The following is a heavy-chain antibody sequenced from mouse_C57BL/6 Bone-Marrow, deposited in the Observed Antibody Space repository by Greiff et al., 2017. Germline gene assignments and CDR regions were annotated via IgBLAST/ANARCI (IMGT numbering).Heavy chain of an antibody. CDR1: GFNIKDDY. D-gene: IGHD1-1*01. CDR2: LDPENGDT. J-gene: IGHJ3*01. Sequence: EVQLHQSGAELVRPGASVKLSCTASGFNIKDDYMHWVKPRPEQGLEWIGWLDPENGDTEYASKFQGKATITADTSSNTAYLQLSSLTSEDTAVYCWTTYYYVFAYWGQGTLVTVSA. CDR3: TTYYYVFAY. V-gene: IGHV14-4*01.